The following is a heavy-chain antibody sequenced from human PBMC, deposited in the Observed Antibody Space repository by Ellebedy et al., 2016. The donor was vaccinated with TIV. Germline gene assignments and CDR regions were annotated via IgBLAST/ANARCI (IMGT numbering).Heavy chain of an antibody. V-gene: IGHV3-53*01. J-gene: IGHJ4*02. D-gene: IGHD1-14*01. CDR3: ATSPSLGN. CDR1: GFTVSNNY. Sequence: GESLKISCAASGFTVSNNYMIWVRQAPGKGLEWVSLIYSGGSTYYAGSVKGRFTISRDNSKNTLYLQMNSLRADDTGVYYCATSPSLGNWGQGTLVTVSS. CDR2: IYSGGST.